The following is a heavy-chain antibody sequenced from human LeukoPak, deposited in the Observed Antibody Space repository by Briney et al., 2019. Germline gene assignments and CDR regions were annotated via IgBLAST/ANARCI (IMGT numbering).Heavy chain of an antibody. Sequence: SETLSLTCAVYGGSFSGYYWSWIRQPPGKGLEWIGEINHSGSTNHNPSLKSRVTISVDTSKNQFSLKLSSVTAADTAVYYCARGVVWWLRRYFDYWGQGTLVTVSS. CDR3: ARGVVWWLRRYFDY. V-gene: IGHV4-34*01. CDR2: INHSGST. D-gene: IGHD5-12*01. J-gene: IGHJ4*02. CDR1: GGSFSGYY.